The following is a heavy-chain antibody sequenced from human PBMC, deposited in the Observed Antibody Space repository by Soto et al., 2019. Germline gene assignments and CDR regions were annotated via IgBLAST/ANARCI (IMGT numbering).Heavy chain of an antibody. CDR1: GGSFSGYY. CDR2: INHSGST. Sequence: NPSETLSLTCAVYGGSFSGYYWSWIRQPPGKGLEWIGEINHSGSTNYNPSLKSRVTISVDTSKNQFSLKLSSVTAADTAVYYCARDTRYPIYYSYYMDVWGKGTTVTVS. D-gene: IGHD1-26*01. CDR3: ARDTRYPIYYSYYMDV. V-gene: IGHV4-34*01. J-gene: IGHJ6*03.